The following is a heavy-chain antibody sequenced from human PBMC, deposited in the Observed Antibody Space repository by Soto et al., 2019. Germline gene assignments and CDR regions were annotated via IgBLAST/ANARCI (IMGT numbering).Heavy chain of an antibody. CDR2: ISDYNGNT. CDR3: ARDVRGDIVVVPAAMSMDKTYYYGMDV. Sequence: ASVKVSCKASDYTFTSYGISWVRQAPGQGLEWMGCISDYNGNTNYAQKLQGRVTMTTDTTTSTAYMELRSLRSDDTAVYYCARDVRGDIVVVPAAMSMDKTYYYGMDVWGQGTTVTVSS. CDR1: DYTFTSYG. V-gene: IGHV1-18*01. J-gene: IGHJ6*02. D-gene: IGHD2-2*01.